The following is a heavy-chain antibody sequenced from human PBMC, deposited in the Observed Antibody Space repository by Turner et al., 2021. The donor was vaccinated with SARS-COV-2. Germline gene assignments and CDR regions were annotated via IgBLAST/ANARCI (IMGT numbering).Heavy chain of an antibody. Sequence: EVQLVESGGGLVQPGGSLRLSCAASGFTFNLFAMGWVRQAPEKGLEWFSGISGSADSTYHADSVRGRFTISRDNSKNTLYLQMNSLRAEDTALYYCASYVWGSYRYIDHWGQGTLVTVSS. J-gene: IGHJ4*02. CDR1: GFTFNLFA. CDR3: ASYVWGSYRYIDH. V-gene: IGHV3-23*04. D-gene: IGHD3-16*02. CDR2: ISGSADST.